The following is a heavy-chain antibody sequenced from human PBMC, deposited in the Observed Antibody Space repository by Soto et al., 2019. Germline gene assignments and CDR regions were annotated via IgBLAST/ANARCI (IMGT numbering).Heavy chain of an antibody. D-gene: IGHD1-26*01. CDR3: ARGPYSGSYYYGMDV. V-gene: IGHV3-30-3*01. CDR1: GFTFSSYA. CDR2: ISYDGSNK. Sequence: QVQLVESGGGVVQPGRSLRLSCAAPGFTFSSYAMHWVRQAPGKGLEWVAVISYDGSNKYYADSVKGRFTISRDNSKNTLYLQMNSRRAEDTAVYYCARGPYSGSYYYGMDVWGQGTTVTVSS. J-gene: IGHJ6*02.